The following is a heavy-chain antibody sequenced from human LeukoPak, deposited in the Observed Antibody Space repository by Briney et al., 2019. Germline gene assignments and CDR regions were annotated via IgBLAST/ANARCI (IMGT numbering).Heavy chain of an antibody. D-gene: IGHD5-18*01. V-gene: IGHV3-7*01. Sequence: GGSLRLSCVASGLTYSSSWMTWARQAPGKGLEWVATIKDDGSDKYYVDSVKGRFSISRDNAKSSLYLQMNSLRLEDTAMHYCADLGYSDWGQGTLVTVSS. CDR3: ADLGYSD. J-gene: IGHJ4*02. CDR2: IKDDGSDK. CDR1: GLTYSSSW.